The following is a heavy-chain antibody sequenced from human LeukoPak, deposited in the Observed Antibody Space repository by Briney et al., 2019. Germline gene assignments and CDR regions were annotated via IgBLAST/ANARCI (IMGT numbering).Heavy chain of an antibody. Sequence: SETLSLTCTVSGGSISSSSYYWGWIRQPPGKGLEWIGSIYYSGSTYYNPSLKSRVTISVDTSKNQFSLKLSSVTAADTAVYYCARDGNTVATTKKGSGYWYFDLWGRGTLVTVSS. CDR3: ARDGNTVATTKKGSGYWYFDL. D-gene: IGHD5-12*01. CDR1: GGSISSSSYY. CDR2: IYYSGST. V-gene: IGHV4-39*07. J-gene: IGHJ2*01.